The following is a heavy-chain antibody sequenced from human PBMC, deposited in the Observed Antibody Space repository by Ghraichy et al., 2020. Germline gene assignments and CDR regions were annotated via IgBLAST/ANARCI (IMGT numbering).Heavy chain of an antibody. CDR1: GFTVSSNY. J-gene: IGHJ4*02. Sequence: GGSLRLSCAASGFTVSSNYMSWVRQAPGKGLEWVSVIYSGGSTYYADSVKGRFTISRDNSKNTLYLQMNSLRAEDTAVYYCARSPGTTVRGLLDYWGQGTLVTVSS. V-gene: IGHV3-53*01. CDR3: ARSPGTTVRGLLDY. D-gene: IGHD1-7*01. CDR2: IYSGGST.